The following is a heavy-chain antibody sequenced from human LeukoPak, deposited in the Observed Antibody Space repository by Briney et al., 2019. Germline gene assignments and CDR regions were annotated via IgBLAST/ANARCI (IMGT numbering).Heavy chain of an antibody. CDR1: GYTFTSYG. J-gene: IGHJ4*02. D-gene: IGHD2-15*01. Sequence: EASVKVSCKASGYTFTSYGISWVRQAPGQGLEWMGWISAYNGNTNYAQKLQGRVTMTTDTSTSTAYMELRSLRSDDTAVYYCARVPASGGSCRLDYWGQGTLVTVSS. V-gene: IGHV1-18*01. CDR3: ARVPASGGSCRLDY. CDR2: ISAYNGNT.